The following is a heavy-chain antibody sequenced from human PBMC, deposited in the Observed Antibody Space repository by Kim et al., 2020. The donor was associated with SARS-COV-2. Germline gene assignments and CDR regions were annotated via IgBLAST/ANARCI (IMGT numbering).Heavy chain of an antibody. CDR1: GYTFTSYA. CDR3: ARDDFRYCSGGSCWFDP. V-gene: IGHV1-3*01. D-gene: IGHD2-15*01. Sequence: ASVKVSCKASGYTFTSYAMHWVRQAPGQRLEWMGWINAGNGNTKYSQKFQGRVTITRDTSASTAYMELSSLRSEDTAVYYCARDDFRYCSGGSCWFDPWGQGTLVTVSS. J-gene: IGHJ5*02. CDR2: INAGNGNT.